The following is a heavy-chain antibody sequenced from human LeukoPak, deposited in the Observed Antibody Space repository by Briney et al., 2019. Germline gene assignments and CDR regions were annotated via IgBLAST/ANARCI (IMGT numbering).Heavy chain of an antibody. CDR2: ISYDGRNK. CDR1: GFTFSTYH. J-gene: IGHJ4*02. D-gene: IGHD6-25*01. V-gene: IGHV3-30*04. CDR3: TRDGQRTGENMDY. Sequence: GGSLRLSCAASGFTFSTYHMHWVRQAPGKGLEWVAVISYDGRNKYYADSVKGRLTISRDISKNTLYLQMNSLRFEDTAVYYYTRDGQRTGENMDYWGRGTLVTVSS.